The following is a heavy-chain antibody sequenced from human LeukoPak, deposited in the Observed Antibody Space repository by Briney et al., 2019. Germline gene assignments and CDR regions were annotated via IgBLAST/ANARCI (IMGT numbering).Heavy chain of an antibody. J-gene: IGHJ4*02. CDR1: GYTFSSFD. CDR3: VRGAPIGFDF. CDR2: IATTGAT. Sequence: PGGSLRLSCAVSGYTFSSFDMHWVRQASGRGLEWVSSIATTGATFYAGSVRGRFTISRENAKNSLYPQLNSLRDGDTAVYHCVRGAPIGFDFWGQGTLVTVSS. D-gene: IGHD5-24*01. V-gene: IGHV3-13*01.